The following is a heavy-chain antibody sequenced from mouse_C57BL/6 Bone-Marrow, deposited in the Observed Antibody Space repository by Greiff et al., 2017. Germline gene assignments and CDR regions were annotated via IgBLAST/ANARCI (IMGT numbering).Heavy chain of an antibody. J-gene: IGHJ1*03. D-gene: IGHD1-1*01. Sequence: EVMLVESGGGLVKPGGSLKLSCAASGFTFSSYTMSWVRQTPEKRLQLVAAISGGGGNTYYPDSVKGRFTISRDNDKNILYLQMSSLRSEYMACYYCSRQVTTVLATKYFDVWGTGTTVTVSS. CDR1: GFTFSSYT. CDR3: SRQVTTVLATKYFDV. CDR2: ISGGGGNT. V-gene: IGHV5-9*01.